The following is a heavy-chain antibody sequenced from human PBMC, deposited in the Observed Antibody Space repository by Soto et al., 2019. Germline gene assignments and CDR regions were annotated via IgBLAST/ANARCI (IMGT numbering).Heavy chain of an antibody. CDR1: GFTFSSYA. CDR2: ISGSGGST. J-gene: IGHJ4*02. D-gene: IGHD3-9*01. Sequence: GGSLRLSCAASGFTFSSYAMSWVRQAPGKGLEWVSAISGSGGSTYYADSVKGRFTISRDNSKNTLYLQMNSLRAEDTAVYYCAKDRSIGYFDWLSHAPRHFDYWGQGTLVTVSP. V-gene: IGHV3-23*01. CDR3: AKDRSIGYFDWLSHAPRHFDY.